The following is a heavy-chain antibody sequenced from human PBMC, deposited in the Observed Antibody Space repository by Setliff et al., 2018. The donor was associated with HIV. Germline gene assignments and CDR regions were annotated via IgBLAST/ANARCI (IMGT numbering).Heavy chain of an antibody. CDR2: VYSTGSI. D-gene: IGHD1-1*01. J-gene: IGHJ4*02. CDR1: GGSMGRFY. V-gene: IGHV4-59*01. Sequence: PSETLSLTCTVSGGSMGRFYWTWIRQPPGKGLEWIGFVYSTGSINYSPSFRGRLTISLETSENQFSLHLTSVTAADTAVYYCARAEGDAYNSLPYFDSWGPGALVTVS. CDR3: ARAEGDAYNSLPYFDS.